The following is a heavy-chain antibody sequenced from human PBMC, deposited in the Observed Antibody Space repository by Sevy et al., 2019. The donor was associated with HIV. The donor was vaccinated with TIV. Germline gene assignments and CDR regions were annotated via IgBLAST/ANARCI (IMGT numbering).Heavy chain of an antibody. CDR2: ISYDGSKK. Sequence: GGSLRLSCAASGFTFSSYGMHWVRQAPGKGLEWVTVISYDGSKKYYADSMKGRFTISRDNSKNTIYLQMNSLRPEDTAVYYCAKDGRRGNLNPGLHWGQGTLVTVSS. D-gene: IGHD1-26*01. V-gene: IGHV3-30*18. J-gene: IGHJ4*02. CDR3: AKDGRRGNLNPGLH. CDR1: GFTFSSYG.